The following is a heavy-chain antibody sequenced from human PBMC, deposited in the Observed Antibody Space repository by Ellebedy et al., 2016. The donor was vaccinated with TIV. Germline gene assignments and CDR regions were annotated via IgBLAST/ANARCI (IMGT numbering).Heavy chain of an antibody. J-gene: IGHJ5*02. CDR1: GFTFSNAW. V-gene: IGHV3-15*01. CDR2: IKSKIDGGTT. Sequence: GESLKISXTASGFTFSNAWMNWVRQAPGRGLEWVGRIKSKIDGGTTDYPAPVRDRFTISRDDSKNTLFLQMNSLKTEDTAVYYCTTTVVDYGSERDIGGSWGQGTLVTVSS. CDR3: TTTVVDYGSERDIGGS. D-gene: IGHD3-10*01.